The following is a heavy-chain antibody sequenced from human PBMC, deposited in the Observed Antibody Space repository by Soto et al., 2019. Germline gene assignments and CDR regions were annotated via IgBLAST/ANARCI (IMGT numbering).Heavy chain of an antibody. CDR3: ARGGVSTRTFDY. CDR1: GYNFAGYW. V-gene: IGHV5-51*01. J-gene: IGHJ4*02. Sequence: GESLKIPCKGSGYNFAGYWIAWVRQMPGKGLELMGIIYPSDSDTRYRPSFQGQVTISSDKSISSAYLQWSSLRASDSAMYYCARGGVSTRTFDYWGPGTPVAVPS. D-gene: IGHD3-3*01. CDR2: IYPSDSDT.